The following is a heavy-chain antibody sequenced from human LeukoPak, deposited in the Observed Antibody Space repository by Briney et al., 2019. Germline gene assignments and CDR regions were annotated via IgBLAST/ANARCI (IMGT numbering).Heavy chain of an antibody. J-gene: IGHJ4*02. CDR2: VSYDGTNK. Sequence: GRSLRLSCAASGFTFSAHAMLWVRQAPGQGLEWVALVSYDGTNKYYADSVRGRFTISRDNSKNTLFLQMNSLRTEYTAMYYCARDEQLAFRDWGQGTLVTVSS. D-gene: IGHD6-13*01. CDR3: ARDEQLAFRD. V-gene: IGHV3-30-3*01. CDR1: GFTFSAHA.